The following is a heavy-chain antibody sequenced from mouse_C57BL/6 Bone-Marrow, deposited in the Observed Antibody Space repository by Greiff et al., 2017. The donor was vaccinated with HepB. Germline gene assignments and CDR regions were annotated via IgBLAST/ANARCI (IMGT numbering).Heavy chain of an antibody. V-gene: IGHV1-62-2*01. CDR3: ARHGSFTTVVATTGYFDV. D-gene: IGHD1-1*01. Sequence: VQLQQSGAELVKPGASVKLSCKASGYTFTEYTIHWVKQRSGQGLEWIGWFYPGSGSIKYNEKFKDKATLTADKSSSTVYMELSRLKSEDSAVYFCARHGSFTTVVATTGYFDVWGTGTTVTVSS. CDR1: GYTFTEYT. CDR2: FYPGSGSI. J-gene: IGHJ1*03.